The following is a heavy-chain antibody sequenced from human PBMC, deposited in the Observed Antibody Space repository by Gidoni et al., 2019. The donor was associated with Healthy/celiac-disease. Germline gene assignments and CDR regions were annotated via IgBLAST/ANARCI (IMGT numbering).Heavy chain of an antibody. Sequence: QVQLVQSGAEVKKPGASVKVSCKASGYTFTGYYMHWVRQAPGQGLEWMGWINPNSGGTNYAQKFQGRVTMTRDTSISTAYMELSRLRSDDTAVYYCARVFSGSLRPRASEFDYWGQGTLVTVSS. CDR3: ARVFSGSLRPRASEFDY. CDR2: INPNSGGT. CDR1: GYTFTGYY. D-gene: IGHD3-10*01. V-gene: IGHV1-2*02. J-gene: IGHJ4*02.